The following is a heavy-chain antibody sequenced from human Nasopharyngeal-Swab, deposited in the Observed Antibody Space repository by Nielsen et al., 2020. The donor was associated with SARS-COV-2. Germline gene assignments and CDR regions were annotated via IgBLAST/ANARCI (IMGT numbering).Heavy chain of an antibody. CDR2: IYWDDDK. J-gene: IGHJ3*02. CDR3: AHRPGLEMATIKAFDI. CDR1: GFSLSTSGVG. D-gene: IGHD5-24*01. V-gene: IGHV2-5*02. Sequence: SGPTLVKPTQTLTLTCTFSGFSLSTSGVGVGWIRQPPGKALEWLALIYWDDDKRYSPSLKSRLTITKDTSKNQVVLTMTNMDPVDTATYYCAHRPGLEMATIKAFDIWGQGTMVTVSS.